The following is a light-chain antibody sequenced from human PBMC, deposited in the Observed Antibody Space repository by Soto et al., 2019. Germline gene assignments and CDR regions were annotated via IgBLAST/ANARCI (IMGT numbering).Light chain of an antibody. Sequence: QPVLNQRASVSGSPGQSITISCTGTSSDVGGYNYVSWYQQHPGKAPKLMIYDVSNRPSGVSNRFSGSKSGNTASLTISGLQAEDEADYYCSSYTSSSKGVFGTGTKVTGL. CDR1: SSDVGGYNY. CDR3: SSYTSSSKGV. V-gene: IGLV2-14*01. J-gene: IGLJ1*01. CDR2: DVS.